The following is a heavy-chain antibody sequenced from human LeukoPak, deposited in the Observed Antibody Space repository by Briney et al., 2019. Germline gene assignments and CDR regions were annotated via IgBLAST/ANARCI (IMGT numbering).Heavy chain of an antibody. J-gene: IGHJ4*02. D-gene: IGHD6-19*01. CDR2: IIADGDTT. V-gene: IGHV3-23*01. CDR3: ASPPSGWAPFDY. CDR1: GFTFSSYN. Sequence: GGSLRLSCAASGFTFSSYNMNWVRQAPGKGLEWVSSIIADGDTTYYADSVKGRFTISRDNSKSTLYLQMNTLRADDTATYYCASPPSGWAPFDYWGQGTLVTVSS.